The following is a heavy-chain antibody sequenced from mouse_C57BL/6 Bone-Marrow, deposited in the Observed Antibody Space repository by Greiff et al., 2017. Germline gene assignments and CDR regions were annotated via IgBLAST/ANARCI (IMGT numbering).Heavy chain of an antibody. D-gene: IGHD1-1*01. J-gene: IGHJ2*01. CDR1: GFNIKDYY. CDR2: IAPADGAT. V-gene: IGHV14-1*01. Sequence: VQLQQSGAELVRPGASVKLSCTASGFNIKDYYMHWVKQRPEQGLEWIGRIAPADGATVYAPKFQGKATMTADTSSNTAYLQLSSLTSEDTAVYYCTIPITTVVAGDYWGQGTTRTVSS. CDR3: TIPITTVVAGDY.